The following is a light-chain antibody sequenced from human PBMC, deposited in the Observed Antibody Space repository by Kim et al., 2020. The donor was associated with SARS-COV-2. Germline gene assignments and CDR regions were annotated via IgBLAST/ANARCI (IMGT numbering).Light chain of an antibody. CDR2: GKN. CDR1: SLRSYY. V-gene: IGLV3-19*01. CDR3: NSRDSNDNVV. Sequence: VALGQTVRNTCQGDSLRSYYATWYQQKPGQAPILVIYGKNNRPSGIPDRFSGSSSGNTAFLTITGTQAGDEADYYCNSRDSNDNVVFGGGTKLTVL. J-gene: IGLJ2*01.